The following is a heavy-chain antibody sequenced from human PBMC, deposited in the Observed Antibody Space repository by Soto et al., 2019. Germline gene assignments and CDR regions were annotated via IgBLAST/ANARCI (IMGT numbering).Heavy chain of an antibody. J-gene: IGHJ4*02. CDR3: ARAGRYYDSSGYLRFPVDY. V-gene: IGHV3-30-3*01. CDR2: ISYDGSNK. D-gene: IGHD3-22*01. Sequence: ESGGGVVQPGRSLRLSCAASGFTFSSYAMHWVRQAPGKGLEWVAVISYDGSNKYYADSVKGRFTISRDNSKNTLYLQMNSLRAEDTAVYYCARAGRYYDSSGYLRFPVDYWGQGTLVTVSS. CDR1: GFTFSSYA.